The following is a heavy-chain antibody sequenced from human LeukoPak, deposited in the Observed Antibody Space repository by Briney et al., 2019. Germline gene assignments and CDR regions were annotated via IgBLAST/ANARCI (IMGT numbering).Heavy chain of an antibody. Sequence: SQTLSLTXTVSGGSISSTGYYWTWIRQPAGKGLEWSGHIDNSGSTNCNPSLKSRVTISVDTSKNQFSLNLTSVTAADTAVYYCARDCEFCDLLFYMNVWGKGTTVTVSS. CDR2: IDNSGST. V-gene: IGHV4-61*09. CDR1: GGSISSTGYY. D-gene: IGHD3-16*01. J-gene: IGHJ6*03. CDR3: ARDCEFCDLLFYMNV.